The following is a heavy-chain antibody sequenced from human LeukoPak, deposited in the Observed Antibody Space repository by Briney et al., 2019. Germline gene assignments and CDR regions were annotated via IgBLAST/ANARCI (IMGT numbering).Heavy chain of an antibody. Sequence: GGSLRLSCAASGFSFSSYGMHWVRQAPGKGLEWVAVVLYDGTKKYYVDSVKGRFTISRDNSKNTLYLQMNSLRTEDTAVYYCARGGSYFDISGYYFYWGQGTLVTVSS. CDR3: ARGGSYFDISGYYFY. D-gene: IGHD3-22*01. CDR1: GFSFSSYG. CDR2: VLYDGTKK. J-gene: IGHJ4*02. V-gene: IGHV3-30*03.